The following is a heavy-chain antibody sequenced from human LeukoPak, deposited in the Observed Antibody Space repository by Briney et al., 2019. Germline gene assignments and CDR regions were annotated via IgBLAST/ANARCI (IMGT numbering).Heavy chain of an antibody. J-gene: IGHJ4*02. Sequence: GGSLRLSCAASGFTFSTYAMSWVRQAPGKGLEWVSAISGSGGSTYYADSVKGRFTISRDNAKNSLYLQMNSLRAEDTAVYYCARSYSGSSVSDYWGQGTLVTVSS. CDR2: ISGSGGST. D-gene: IGHD6-6*01. CDR1: GFTFSTYA. V-gene: IGHV3-23*01. CDR3: ARSYSGSSVSDY.